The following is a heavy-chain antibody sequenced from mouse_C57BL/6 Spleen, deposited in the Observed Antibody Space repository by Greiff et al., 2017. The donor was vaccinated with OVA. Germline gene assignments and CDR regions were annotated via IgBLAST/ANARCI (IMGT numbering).Heavy chain of an antibody. CDR3: ARDYGGYFDV. CDR1: GYTFTSYW. CDR2: IHPNSGST. V-gene: IGHV1-64*01. D-gene: IGHD1-1*02. Sequence: VKLQQPGAELVKPGASVKLSCKASGYTFTSYWMHWVKQRPGQGLEWIGMIHPNSGSTNYNEKFKSKATLTVDKSSSTAYMQLSSLTSEDSAVYYCARDYGGYFDVWGTGTTVTVSS. J-gene: IGHJ1*03.